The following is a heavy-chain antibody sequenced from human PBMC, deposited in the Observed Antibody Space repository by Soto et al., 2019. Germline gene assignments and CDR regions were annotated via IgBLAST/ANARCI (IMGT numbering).Heavy chain of an antibody. J-gene: IGHJ4*02. V-gene: IGHV4-34*01. Sequence: QVQLQQWGAGLLKPSETLSLTCAVYGGSFSGYYWSWIRQPPGKGLEWIGEINHSGSTNYNPSLKSRVTIXVXTXXSQCSLKLSSVTAADTAVYYCARGSKGGLGRPLDYWGQGTLVTVSS. CDR2: INHSGST. CDR1: GGSFSGYY. D-gene: IGHD2-15*01. CDR3: ARGSKGGLGRPLDY.